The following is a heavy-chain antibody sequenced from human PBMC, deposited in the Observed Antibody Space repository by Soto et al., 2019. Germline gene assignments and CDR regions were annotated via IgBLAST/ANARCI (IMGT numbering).Heavy chain of an antibody. CDR3: ARGWGVGSRIDYYYVMDV. CDR2: MNPNSGSV. V-gene: IGHV1-8*01. Sequence: QVXLVXSGAEVKKPGASVKVSCKASGYTFTSFXLNWVRQAAGXVLEWMGWMNPNSGSVGYAQNFHCRVTMNRDTSTSTAYMELSSLISEDTAVYYCARGWGVGSRIDYYYVMDVWGQGTTVTVSS. CDR1: GYTFTSFX. D-gene: IGHD3-16*01. J-gene: IGHJ6*02.